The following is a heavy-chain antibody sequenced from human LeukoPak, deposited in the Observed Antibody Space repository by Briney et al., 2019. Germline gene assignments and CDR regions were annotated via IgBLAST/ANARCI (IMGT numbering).Heavy chain of an antibody. CDR2: ILPMIDTP. CDR3: ARNRVDYYDSSGYYGGFDY. CDR1: GDTFTTSI. Sequence: ASVKVSCKASGDTFTTSIISWVRQAPGQGLEWMGGILPMIDTPNYAQKFQGRVTITRNTSISTAYMELSSLRSEDTAVYYCARNRVDYYDSSGYYGGFDYWGQGTLVTVSS. J-gene: IGHJ4*02. V-gene: IGHV1-69*16. D-gene: IGHD3-22*01.